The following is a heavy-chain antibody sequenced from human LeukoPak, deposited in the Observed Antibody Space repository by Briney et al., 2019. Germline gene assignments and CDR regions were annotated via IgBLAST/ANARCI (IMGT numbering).Heavy chain of an antibody. D-gene: IGHD5-12*01. Sequence: GGSLRLSCAASGFTFSSYAMSWVCQAPGKGLEWVSAISGSGYSTYYADSVKGQFTISRDNSKNTLYLQMNSLRAEDTAVYYCAKEAGYSGYDYPDYWGQGTLVTVSS. CDR1: GFTFSSYA. J-gene: IGHJ4*02. V-gene: IGHV3-23*01. CDR3: AKEAGYSGYDYPDY. CDR2: ISGSGYST.